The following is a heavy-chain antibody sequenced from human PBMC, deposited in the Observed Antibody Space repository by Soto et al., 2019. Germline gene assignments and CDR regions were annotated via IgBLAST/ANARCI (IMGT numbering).Heavy chain of an antibody. J-gene: IGHJ4*02. CDR3: ARVHDYGDYWRPYYFDY. CDR1: GGSISSYY. CDR2: IYYSGST. Sequence: SETLSLTCTVSGGSISSYYWSWIRQPPGKGLEWIGYIYYSGSTNYNPSLKSRVTISVDTSKNQFSLKLSSVTAADTAVYYCARVHDYGDYWRPYYFDYWGQGTLVTVSS. D-gene: IGHD4-17*01. V-gene: IGHV4-59*01.